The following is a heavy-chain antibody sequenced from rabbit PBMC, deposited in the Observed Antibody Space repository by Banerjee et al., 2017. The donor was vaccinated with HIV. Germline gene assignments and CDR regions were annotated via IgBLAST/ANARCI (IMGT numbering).Heavy chain of an antibody. Sequence: EQLVESGGGLVQPGGSLKLSCKASGFDFSSYGVSWVRQAPGKGLEWIGYIDPVFGTTYYANWVNGRFTISKTSSTTVDLKMTSLTAADTATYFCARDVGSPGYWLDLWGPGTLVTVS. CDR3: ARDVGSPGYWLDL. J-gene: IGHJ5*01. D-gene: IGHD3-1*01. V-gene: IGHV1S21*01. CDR2: IDPVFGTT. CDR1: GFDFSSYG.